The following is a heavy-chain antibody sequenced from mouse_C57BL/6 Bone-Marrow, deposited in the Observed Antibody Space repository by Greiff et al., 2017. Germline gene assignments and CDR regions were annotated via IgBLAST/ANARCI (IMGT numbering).Heavy chain of an antibody. CDR3: AELTGTWWYFDV. CDR2: IYPGSGST. Sequence: QVQLQQSGAELVKPGASVKMSCKASGYTFTSYWITWVKQRPGQGLEWIGDIYPGSGSTNYNEKFKSKATLTVDTSSSTAYLQRSSLTSEDSAVYYCAELTGTWWYFDVWGTGTTVTVSS. D-gene: IGHD4-1*01. J-gene: IGHJ1*03. V-gene: IGHV1-55*01. CDR1: GYTFTSYW.